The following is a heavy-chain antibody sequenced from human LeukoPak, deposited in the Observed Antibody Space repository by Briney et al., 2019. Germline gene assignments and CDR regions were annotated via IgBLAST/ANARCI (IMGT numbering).Heavy chain of an antibody. CDR3: ARAPYCSSTSCYPSVYFDY. Sequence: SETLSLTCTVSGASISSYYWSWIRQPPGKGLEWIGYIYYSGSTNYNPSLKSRVTISVDTSKNQFSLKLSSVTAADTAVYYCARAPYCSSTSCYPSVYFDYWGQGTLVTVSS. CDR1: GASISSYY. J-gene: IGHJ4*02. V-gene: IGHV4-59*01. D-gene: IGHD2-2*01. CDR2: IYYSGST.